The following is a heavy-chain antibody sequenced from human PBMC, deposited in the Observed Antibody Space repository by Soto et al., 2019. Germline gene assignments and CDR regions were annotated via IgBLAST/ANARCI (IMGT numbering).Heavy chain of an antibody. V-gene: IGHV4-30-2*01. CDR3: AAGGGLPRYY. D-gene: IGHD5-12*01. J-gene: IGHJ4*02. CDR1: GGSISSGGYS. CDR2: IYHSGST. Sequence: QLQLQESGSGLVKPSQTLSLTCAVSGGSISSGGYSWSCIRQPPGKGLEWIGYIYHSGSTYYNPSLKRRVTLSVDRSKNQFSLKLSSVTAADTAVYYCAAGGGLPRYYWGQGTLVTVSS.